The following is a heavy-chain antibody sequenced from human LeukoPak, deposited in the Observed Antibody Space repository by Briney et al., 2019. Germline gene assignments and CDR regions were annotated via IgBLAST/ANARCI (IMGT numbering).Heavy chain of an antibody. Sequence: GGSLRLSCAASGFVFSNYAMHWVRQAPGKGLQYVSAISGSGGSTYYADSVKGRFTISRDNSKNTLYLQMNSLRAEDTAVYYCARGHSGWYDYWGQGTLVTVSS. CDR2: ISGSGGST. CDR3: ARGHSGWYDY. D-gene: IGHD6-19*01. J-gene: IGHJ4*02. V-gene: IGHV3-64*04. CDR1: GFVFSNYA.